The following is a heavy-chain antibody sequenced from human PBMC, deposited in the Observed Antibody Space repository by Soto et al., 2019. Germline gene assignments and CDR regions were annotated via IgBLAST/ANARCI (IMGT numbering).Heavy chain of an antibody. V-gene: IGHV3-23*01. CDR3: AKFEDSGSAISAFDI. CDR2: ISGSGGST. Sequence: EVQLLESGGGLVQPGGSLRLSCAASGFTFSSYAMSWVRQAPGKGLAWVSAISGSGGSTYYADSVKGRITISRDNSKNTMYLQINSLRAEDTAVYYCAKFEDSGSAISAFDIWGQGTMVTVSS. D-gene: IGHD1-26*01. CDR1: GFTFSSYA. J-gene: IGHJ3*02.